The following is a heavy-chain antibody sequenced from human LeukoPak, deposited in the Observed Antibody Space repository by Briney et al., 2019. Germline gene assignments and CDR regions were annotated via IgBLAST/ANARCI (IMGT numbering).Heavy chain of an antibody. J-gene: IGHJ6*02. D-gene: IGHD2-2*01. V-gene: IGHV1-69*04. CDR2: IIPILGIA. CDR3: ARDSMGVYGMDV. CDR1: GGTFSSYA. Sequence: SVKVSCKASGGTFSSYAISWVRQAPGQGLEWMGRIIPILGIANYAQKFQGRVTITADKSTSTAYMELSSLRSEDTAVYYFARDSMGVYGMDVWGQGTTVTVSS.